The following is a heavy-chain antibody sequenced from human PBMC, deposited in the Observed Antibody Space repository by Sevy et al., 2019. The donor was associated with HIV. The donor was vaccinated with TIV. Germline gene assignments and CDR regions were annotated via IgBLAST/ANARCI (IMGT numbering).Heavy chain of an antibody. CDR2: INEDGSRL. CDR1: GFTFSGSW. CDR3: ARDRAYSALDY. Sequence: GGSLRLSCVASGFTFSGSWMTWVRQAPGKGLERIAFINEDGSRLGYVDSVRGRFTFSRENTKNSLYLQMNSLRAEDTAVYFCARDRAYSALDYWGQGTLVTVSS. V-gene: IGHV3-7*01. J-gene: IGHJ4*02. D-gene: IGHD5-18*01.